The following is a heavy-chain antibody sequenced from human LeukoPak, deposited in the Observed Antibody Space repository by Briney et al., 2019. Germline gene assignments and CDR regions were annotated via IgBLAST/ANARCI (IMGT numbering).Heavy chain of an antibody. CDR2: IYYSGST. CDR3: ARTVYSSGWGPAFDY. CDR1: GGSISSSSYY. D-gene: IGHD6-19*01. V-gene: IGHV4-39*01. J-gene: IGHJ4*02. Sequence: PSETLSLTCTASGGSISSSSYYWGWIRQPPGKGLAWIGSIYYSGSTYYNPSLKSRVTISVDTSKNQFSLKLSSVTAADTAVYYCARTVYSSGWGPAFDYWGQGTLVTVSS.